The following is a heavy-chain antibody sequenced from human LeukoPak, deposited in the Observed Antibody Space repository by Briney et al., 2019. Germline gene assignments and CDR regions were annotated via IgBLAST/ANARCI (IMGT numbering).Heavy chain of an antibody. CDR3: ASQRNDYYDSSGHDY. CDR1: GGSISSSSYY. CDR2: IIYSGTT. J-gene: IGHJ4*02. V-gene: IGHV4-39*01. Sequence: SETLSLTCTVSGGSISSSSYYWGWIRQPPGKGLEWIGSIIYSGTTYYNPSLKSRVTISVDTSKNQFSLKLSSVTAADTAVYYCASQRNDYYDSSGHDYWGQGTLVTVSS. D-gene: IGHD3-22*01.